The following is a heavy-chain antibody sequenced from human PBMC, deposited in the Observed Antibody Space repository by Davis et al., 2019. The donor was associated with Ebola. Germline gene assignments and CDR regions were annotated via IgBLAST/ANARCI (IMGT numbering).Heavy chain of an antibody. D-gene: IGHD1-7*01. CDR2: IRNDGSNE. V-gene: IGHV3-30*02. Sequence: PGGSLRLSCGASGFSFSTFGMHWVRQAPGKGLEWVAFIRNDGSNEYYADSVKGRFTISRDNAKSTLYLQMNSLTAEDTAVYYCVRTTYGAPEYWGQGTLVTVSS. J-gene: IGHJ4*02. CDR3: VRTTYGAPEY. CDR1: GFSFSTFG.